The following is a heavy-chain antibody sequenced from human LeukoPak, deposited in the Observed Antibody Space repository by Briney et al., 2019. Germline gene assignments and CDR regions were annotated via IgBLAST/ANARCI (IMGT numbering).Heavy chain of an antibody. J-gene: IGHJ5*02. CDR1: GFNFRYYA. V-gene: IGHV3-48*03. CDR3: ARDGDYGWFDP. CDR2: ISSSGSTI. D-gene: IGHD4-17*01. Sequence: GGSLRLSCAASGFNFRYYAMNWVRQAPGKGLEWVSYISSSGSTIYYAASVKGRFTISRDNAKNSLYLQMNSLRGDDMAVYYCARDGDYGWFDPWGQGTLVTVSS.